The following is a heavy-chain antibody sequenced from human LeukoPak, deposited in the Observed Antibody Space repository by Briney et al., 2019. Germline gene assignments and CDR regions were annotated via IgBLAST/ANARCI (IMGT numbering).Heavy chain of an antibody. CDR1: GFTFSSFG. V-gene: IGHV3-9*03. Sequence: GGSLRLSCAASGFTFSSFGMHWVRQAPGKGLEWVSGISWNSGSIGYADSVKGRFTISRDNAKNSLYLQMNSLRAEDMALYYCARGNSGSYSQDWFDPWGQGTLVTVSS. D-gene: IGHD1-26*01. CDR3: ARGNSGSYSQDWFDP. CDR2: ISWNSGSI. J-gene: IGHJ5*02.